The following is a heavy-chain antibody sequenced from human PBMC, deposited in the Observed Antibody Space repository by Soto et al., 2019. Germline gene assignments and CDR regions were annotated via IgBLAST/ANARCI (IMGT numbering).Heavy chain of an antibody. J-gene: IGHJ6*03. CDR3: AGNTSNYWYSMDV. Sequence: SQTLSLTCAISGDSVSSNSAAWNWIRQSPSRGLEWLGRTYYRSRWYNDYAVSVRSRITVNPDTSKNQFSLQLTSVTPEDTAVYYCAGNTSNYWYSMDVWCKGTTVTVSS. CDR1: GDSVSSNSAA. CDR2: TYYRSRWYN. V-gene: IGHV6-1*01. D-gene: IGHD1-7*01.